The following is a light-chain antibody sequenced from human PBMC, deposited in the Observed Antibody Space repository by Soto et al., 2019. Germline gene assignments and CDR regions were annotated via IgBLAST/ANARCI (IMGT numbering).Light chain of an antibody. V-gene: IGKV3-11*01. Sequence: EIVMTRSPATLSVSPGERATLSCRASQSVSSYLAWYQQKPGQAPRLLIYDASNRATGIPARFSGSGSGTDFTLTISSLEPEDFAVYYCQQRSNWPQITFGQGTRLEIK. CDR1: QSVSSY. CDR3: QQRSNWPQIT. CDR2: DAS. J-gene: IGKJ5*01.